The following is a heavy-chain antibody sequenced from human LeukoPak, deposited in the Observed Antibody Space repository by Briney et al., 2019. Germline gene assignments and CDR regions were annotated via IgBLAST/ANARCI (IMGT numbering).Heavy chain of an antibody. D-gene: IGHD6-13*01. CDR2: IKSDGST. CDR3: ARDSIAAAGSENWFDP. V-gene: IGHV3-74*01. Sequence: PGGSLRLSCAASGFTFSSYWMHWVRQTPGKGLMWVSRIKSDGSTIYADSVKGRFTISRDNAKNMVYLQMNSLRAEDTAVYYCARDSIAAAGSENWFDPWGQGTLVTVSS. CDR1: GFTFSSYW. J-gene: IGHJ5*02.